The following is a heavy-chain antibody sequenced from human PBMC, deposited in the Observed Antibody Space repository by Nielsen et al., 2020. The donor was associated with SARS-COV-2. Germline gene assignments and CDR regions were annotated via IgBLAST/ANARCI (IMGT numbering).Heavy chain of an antibody. Sequence: GGSLRLSCAASGFTFDDYAMHWVRQAPGKGLEWVSGISWNSGSIGYADSVKGRFTISRDNAKNSLYLQMNSLRAEDTALYYCATRTVGIDYWGQGTLVTVSS. CDR1: GFTFDDYA. J-gene: IGHJ4*02. CDR3: ATRTVGIDY. V-gene: IGHV3-9*01. CDR2: ISWNSGSI. D-gene: IGHD4-23*01.